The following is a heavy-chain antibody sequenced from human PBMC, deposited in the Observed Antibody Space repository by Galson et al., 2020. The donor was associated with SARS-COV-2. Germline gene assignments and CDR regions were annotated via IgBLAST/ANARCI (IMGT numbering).Heavy chain of an antibody. CDR1: GFTFSSYG. CDR3: AKDLPLRDYGDYGNDAFDI. CDR2: IWYDGSNK. V-gene: IGHV3-33*06. D-gene: IGHD4-17*01. J-gene: IGHJ3*02. Sequence: QLGGSLRLSCAASGFTFSSYGMHWVRQAPVKGLEWVAVIWYDGSNKYYADSVKGRFTISRDNSKNTLYLQMNSLRAEDTAVYYCAKDLPLRDYGDYGNDAFDIWGQGTMVTVSS.